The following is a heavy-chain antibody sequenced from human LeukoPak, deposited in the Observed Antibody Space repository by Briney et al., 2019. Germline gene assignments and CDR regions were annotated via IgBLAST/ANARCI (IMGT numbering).Heavy chain of an antibody. V-gene: IGHV3-15*01. Sequence: GGSLRLSCAASGFTFSSYAMSWVRQAPGKGLEWVGHIKSKTDGGTPDYAAPVKGRFTISRDDSKNTLYLQMNSLKTEDTAVYYCTGVSRSSWYDYWGQGTLVTVSS. D-gene: IGHD6-13*01. J-gene: IGHJ4*02. CDR2: IKSKTDGGTP. CDR3: TGVSRSSWYDY. CDR1: GFTFSSYA.